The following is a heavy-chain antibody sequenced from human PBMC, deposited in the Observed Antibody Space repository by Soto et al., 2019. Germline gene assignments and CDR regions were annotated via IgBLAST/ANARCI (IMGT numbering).Heavy chain of an antibody. J-gene: IGHJ5*02. V-gene: IGHV3-23*01. CDR1: GFTFSSYA. D-gene: IGHD2-8*01. CDR3: AKDWRRPLMVHAMSQSGAWFDP. CDR2: ISGSGGST. Sequence: GGSLRLSCAASGFTFSSYAMRWVRRAPGKGLEWVSAISGSGGSTYCADSVKGRFTISRDNSKNTLYLQMNSLRAEDTAVYYCAKDWRRPLMVHAMSQSGAWFDPWGQGTLVTVSS.